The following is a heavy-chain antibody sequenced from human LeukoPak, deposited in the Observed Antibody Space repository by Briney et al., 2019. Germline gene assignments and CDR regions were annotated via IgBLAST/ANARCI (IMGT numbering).Heavy chain of an antibody. Sequence: SETLSLTCTVSGGSINSYYWSWIRQPPGKGLEWIGYIYYSGRTNNNPSLKSRVTMSVDTSKNQFSLNLSSVTAADTAVYYCARSAGAAAHFDYWGQGTLATVSS. D-gene: IGHD6-13*01. CDR2: IYYSGRT. CDR3: ARSAGAAAHFDY. CDR1: GGSINSYY. V-gene: IGHV4-59*08. J-gene: IGHJ4*02.